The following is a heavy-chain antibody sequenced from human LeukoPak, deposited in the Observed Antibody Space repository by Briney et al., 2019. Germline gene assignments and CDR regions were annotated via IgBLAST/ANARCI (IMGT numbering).Heavy chain of an antibody. CDR1: GYTLTELS. Sequence: ASVKVSCKVSGYTLTELSMHWVRQAPGKGLEWMGGFDPEDGETIYAQKFQGRVTMTEDTSTDTAYMELSSLRSEDTAVYYCARDPLIEVYPLGYFDYWGQGTLVTVSS. CDR3: ARDPLIEVYPLGYFDY. J-gene: IGHJ4*02. CDR2: FDPEDGET. D-gene: IGHD5/OR15-5a*01. V-gene: IGHV1-24*01.